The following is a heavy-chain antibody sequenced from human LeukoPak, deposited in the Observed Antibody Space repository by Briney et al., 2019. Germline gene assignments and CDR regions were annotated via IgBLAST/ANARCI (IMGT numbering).Heavy chain of an antibody. J-gene: IGHJ4*02. CDR3: AREGYTAYYYFDY. CDR2: ISYDGSNK. Sequence: PGGPLRPSGRALDITLRAYAFHWVRQAPGKGLDGVAVISYDGSNKYYADSVKGRFTISRDNSKNTLYLQMNSLRAEDTAVYYCAREGYTAYYYFDYWGQGTLVTVSS. V-gene: IGHV3-30-3*01. D-gene: IGHD3-16*02. CDR1: DITLRAYA.